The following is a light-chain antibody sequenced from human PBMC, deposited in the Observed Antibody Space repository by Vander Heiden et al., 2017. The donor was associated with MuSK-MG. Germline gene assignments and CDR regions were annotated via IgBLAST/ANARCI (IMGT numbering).Light chain of an antibody. CDR3: QQRSNS. V-gene: IGKV3-11*01. Sequence: EIVLTQSTATLSLSPGERATLSCRASQSVSDYLAWYQQKPGQAPRLLSYGASNRATGITARFSGSGSGTDFTLTISSLEPEDFAVYYCQQRSNSFGQGTRLEIK. CDR2: GAS. CDR1: QSVSDY. J-gene: IGKJ5*01.